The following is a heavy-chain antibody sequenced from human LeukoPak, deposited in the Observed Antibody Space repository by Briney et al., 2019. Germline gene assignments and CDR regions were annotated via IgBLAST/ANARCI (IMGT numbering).Heavy chain of an antibody. V-gene: IGHV3-30*02. J-gene: IGHJ3*02. D-gene: IGHD1-1*01. CDR3: VKDRDWNDDDDAFDI. Sequence: GGSLRLSCGASGFTFSSYGMHWVRQAPGKGLEWVAFIRFDGSNKYYADSVKGRLTISRDNFKNTLYLQMNSLRAEDTAVYYCVKDRDWNDDDDAFDIWGQGTMVTVSS. CDR1: GFTFSSYG. CDR2: IRFDGSNK.